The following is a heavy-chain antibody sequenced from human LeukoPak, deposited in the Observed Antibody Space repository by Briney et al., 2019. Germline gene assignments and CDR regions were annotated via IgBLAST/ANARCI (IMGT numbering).Heavy chain of an antibody. CDR2: ITSTSSYI. CDR3: AKDTGIAVAGVFDY. D-gene: IGHD6-19*01. CDR1: GFTFSTYN. V-gene: IGHV3-21*04. Sequence: PGGSLRLSCAASGFTFSTYNMNWVRQAPGKGLEWVSSITSTSSYIYYADSVKGRFTISRDNAKNSLYLQMNSLRPEDTALYFCAKDTGIAVAGVFDYWGQGTLVTVSS. J-gene: IGHJ4*02.